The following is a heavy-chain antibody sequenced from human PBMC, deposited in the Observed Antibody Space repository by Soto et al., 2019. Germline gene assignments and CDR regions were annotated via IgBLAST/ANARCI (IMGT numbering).Heavy chain of an antibody. D-gene: IGHD3-22*01. CDR3: ARHLEITMIAVVINGWLDP. CDR1: GGSFSGYY. J-gene: IGHJ5*02. CDR2: INHSGST. Sequence: SETLSLTCAVYGGSFSGYYWSWIRQPPGKGLEWIGEINHSGSTNYNPSLKSRVTISVDTSKNQFSLKLSSVTAADTAVYYCARHLEITMIAVVINGWLDPWGQGILVTVSS. V-gene: IGHV4-34*01.